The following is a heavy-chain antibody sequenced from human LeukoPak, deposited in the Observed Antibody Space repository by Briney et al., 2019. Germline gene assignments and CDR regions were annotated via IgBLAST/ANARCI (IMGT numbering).Heavy chain of an antibody. J-gene: IGHJ5*02. CDR1: GFTFSSYA. V-gene: IGHV3-23*01. CDR2: ISGSGGST. Sequence: GGSLRLSCAASGFTFSSYAMSWVRQAPGKGLERVSAISGSGGSTYYADSAKGRFTISRDNSKNTLYLQMNSLRAEDTAVYYCAKSSGTMVQGANWFDPWGQGTLVTVSS. CDR3: AKSSGTMVQGANWFDP. D-gene: IGHD3-10*01.